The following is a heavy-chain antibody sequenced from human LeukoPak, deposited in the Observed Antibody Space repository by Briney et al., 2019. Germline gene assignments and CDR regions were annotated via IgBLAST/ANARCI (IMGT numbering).Heavy chain of an antibody. CDR3: ARDRSGYYDSSGYYWY. J-gene: IGHJ4*02. V-gene: IGHV3-23*01. CDR1: GFTFSSYA. D-gene: IGHD3-22*01. CDR2: ISGSGSTI. Sequence: GGSLRLYCAASGFTFSSYAMSWVRQAPGKGLEWVSAISGSGSTIYYADSVKGRFTISRDNAKNSLYLQMNSLRAEDTAVYYCARDRSGYYDSSGYYWYWGQGTLVTVSS.